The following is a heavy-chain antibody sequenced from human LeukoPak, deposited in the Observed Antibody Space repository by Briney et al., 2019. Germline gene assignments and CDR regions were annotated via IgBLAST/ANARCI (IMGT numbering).Heavy chain of an antibody. CDR2: ISTDKADT. Sequence: ASVRVSCKASGYTFTKYGLTWVRQAPGQGLEWMGWISTDKADTYYAQNYQGRVTMTIDTSTSTAYMELRSLTSDDTAVYYCVRDCASDCSIKGHYSFDLWGRGTLVTVSS. V-gene: IGHV1-18*01. D-gene: IGHD2-21*02. J-gene: IGHJ2*01. CDR3: VRDCASDCSIKGHYSFDL. CDR1: GYTFTKYG.